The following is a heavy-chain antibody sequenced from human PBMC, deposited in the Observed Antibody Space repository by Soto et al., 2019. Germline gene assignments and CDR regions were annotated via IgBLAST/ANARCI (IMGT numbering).Heavy chain of an antibody. CDR3: ARGAFAEVYFDY. CDR1: GYTFNTSG. J-gene: IGHJ4*02. V-gene: IGHV1-18*01. CDR2: ISAHNDKT. Sequence: GASVKVSCKASGYTFNTSGISWVRQAPGQGLEWMGWISAHNDKTNYAQQLQGRVTMTTDTSTSTAYMELRSLRSDDTAVYYCARGAFAEVYFDYLGQGTLVTVSS.